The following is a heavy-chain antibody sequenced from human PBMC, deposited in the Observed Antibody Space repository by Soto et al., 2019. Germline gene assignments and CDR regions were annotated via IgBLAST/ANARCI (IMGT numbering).Heavy chain of an antibody. CDR2: ICSGGST. CDR3: ARDRYSSSLFDF. V-gene: IGHV3-53*01. Sequence: VGSLRLSCAASGFTVSSNYMSWVRQAPGKGLEWVSVICSGGSTYYADSVKGRFTISRDNTKNSLSLQMNSLRAEDTAVYYCARDRYSSSLFDFWGQGTVVTVSS. D-gene: IGHD6-13*01. CDR1: GFTVSSNY. J-gene: IGHJ3*01.